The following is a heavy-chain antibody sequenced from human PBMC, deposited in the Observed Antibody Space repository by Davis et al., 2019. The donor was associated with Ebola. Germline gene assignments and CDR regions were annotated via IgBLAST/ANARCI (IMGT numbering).Heavy chain of an antibody. Sequence: PGGSLRLSCAASGFTFSSYWMSWVRQAPGKGLEWVANIKQDGSEKYYVDSVKGRFTISRDNAKNSLYLQMNSLRAEDTAVYYCARARPIYDSSGYYLNYWGQGTLVTVSS. D-gene: IGHD3-22*01. V-gene: IGHV3-7*01. CDR2: IKQDGSEK. CDR3: ARARPIYDSSGYYLNY. CDR1: GFTFSSYW. J-gene: IGHJ4*02.